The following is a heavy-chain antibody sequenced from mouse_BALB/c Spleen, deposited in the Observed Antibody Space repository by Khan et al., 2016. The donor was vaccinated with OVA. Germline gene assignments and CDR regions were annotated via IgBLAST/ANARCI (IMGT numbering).Heavy chain of an antibody. V-gene: IGHV3-2*02. CDR3: ARTARIKY. D-gene: IGHD1-2*01. CDR1: GYSITSGYG. Sequence: EVQLQESGPGLVKPSQSLSLTCTVTGYSITSGYGWNWIRQFPGNKLEWMGYISYSGSTNYNPSLKSRISITRDTSKNQFSLQLNSVTTEDTAKYYCARTARIKYWGQGTTLTVSS. J-gene: IGHJ2*01. CDR2: ISYSGST.